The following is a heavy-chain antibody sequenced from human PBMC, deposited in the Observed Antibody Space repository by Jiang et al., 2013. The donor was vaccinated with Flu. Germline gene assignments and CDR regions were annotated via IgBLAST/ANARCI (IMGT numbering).Heavy chain of an antibody. V-gene: IGHV6-1*01. J-gene: IGHJ4*02. CDR1: GDSVSSNSAA. D-gene: IGHD6-19*01. CDR2: TYYRSKWYN. Sequence: QTLSLTCAISGDSVSSNSAAWNWIRQSPSRGLEWLGRTYYRSKWYNDYAVSVKSRIAINPDTSKNQFSLQLNSVTPEDTAVYYCARARYSSGWSPTYEITFDYWGQGTLVTVSS. CDR3: ARARYSSGWSPTYEITFDY.